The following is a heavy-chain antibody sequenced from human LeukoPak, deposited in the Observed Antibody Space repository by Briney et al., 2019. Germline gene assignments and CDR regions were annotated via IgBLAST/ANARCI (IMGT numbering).Heavy chain of an antibody. V-gene: IGHV1-46*01. Sequence: GASVKVSCKASGYTFTSYYMHWVRQAPGQGLEWMGIINPSGGSTSYAQKFQGRVTMTRNTSISTAYMELSSLRSEDTAVYYCARGSVSSSWYVGYYYYYMDVWGKGTTVTISS. CDR2: INPSGGST. D-gene: IGHD6-13*01. CDR1: GYTFTSYY. CDR3: ARGSVSSSWYVGYYYYYMDV. J-gene: IGHJ6*03.